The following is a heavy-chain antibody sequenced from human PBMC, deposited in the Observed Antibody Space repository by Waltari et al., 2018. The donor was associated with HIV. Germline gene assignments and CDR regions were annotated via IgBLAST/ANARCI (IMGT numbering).Heavy chain of an antibody. CDR1: GYSIESGYY. Sequence: QVQLQESGPGLVKPSETLSLTCSVSGYSIESGYYWGWIRQPPGKGLEWIGSSLHSGSTYYNPSLKSRLARSLDTSKNQVSLKLSSVTAADTAVYYCASGSRRGHSHGIDYWGQGTLVTVSS. CDR3: ASGSRRGHSHGIDY. D-gene: IGHD5-18*01. V-gene: IGHV4-38-2*01. CDR2: SLHSGST. J-gene: IGHJ4*02.